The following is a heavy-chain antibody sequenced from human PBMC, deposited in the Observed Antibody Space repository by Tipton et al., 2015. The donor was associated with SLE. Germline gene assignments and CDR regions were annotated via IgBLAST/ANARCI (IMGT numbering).Heavy chain of an antibody. J-gene: IGHJ4*02. Sequence: SLRLSCAVSGFTFSSYWMSWVRQAPGKGLEWVANIKQDGSEKYYVDSVKGRFTISRDNAKNSLYLQMNSLRAEDTAVYYCARGGFWSGYFDYWGQGTLVTVSS. CDR2: IKQDGSEK. D-gene: IGHD3-3*01. V-gene: IGHV3-7*01. CDR1: GFTFSSYW. CDR3: ARGGFWSGYFDY.